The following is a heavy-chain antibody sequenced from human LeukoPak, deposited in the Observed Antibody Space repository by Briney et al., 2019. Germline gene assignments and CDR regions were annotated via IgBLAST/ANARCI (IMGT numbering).Heavy chain of an antibody. V-gene: IGHV3-7*03. CDR3: AKRVGWTGFGY. CDR1: GFTFSSCW. CDR2: IKQDGSQK. Sequence: GGSLRLSCAASGFTFSSCWMNWVRQAPGKGLEWVANIKQDGSQKYYVDSVRGRFTIFRDNAKNSLYLQMNSLRAEDTAVYYCAKRVGWTGFGYWGQGTLVTVSS. D-gene: IGHD3/OR15-3a*01. J-gene: IGHJ4*02.